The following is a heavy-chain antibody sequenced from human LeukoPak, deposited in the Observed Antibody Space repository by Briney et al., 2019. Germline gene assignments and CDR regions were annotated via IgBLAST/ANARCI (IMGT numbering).Heavy chain of an antibody. V-gene: IGHV4-34*01. CDR1: GGSFSGYY. J-gene: IGHJ3*02. D-gene: IGHD6-6*01. CDR2: INHSGST. Sequence: SETLSLTCAVYGGSFSGYYWSWIRQPPGKGLEWIGEINHSGSTNYNPSLKSRVTISVDTSKNQFSLKLSSVTAADTAVYYCARGLSSSSGGAFDIWGQGTMVTVSS. CDR3: ARGLSSSSGGAFDI.